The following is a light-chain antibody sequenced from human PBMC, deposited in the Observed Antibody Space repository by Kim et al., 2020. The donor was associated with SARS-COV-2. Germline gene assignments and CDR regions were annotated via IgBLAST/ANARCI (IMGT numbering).Light chain of an antibody. CDR1: QSVNTN. J-gene: IGKJ4*01. CDR3: QQYDNWPLT. CDR2: GAS. Sequence: VAPGERATLACRASQSVNTNLAWYQQEPGQAPRLRIYGASTRATGIPARFGGSGSGTEFTLTISTLLSEDFAVYYCQQYDNWPLTFGGGTKVDIK. V-gene: IGKV3-15*01.